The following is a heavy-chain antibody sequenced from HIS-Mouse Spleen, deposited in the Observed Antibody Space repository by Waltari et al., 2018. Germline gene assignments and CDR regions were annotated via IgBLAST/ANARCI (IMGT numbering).Heavy chain of an antibody. CDR3: ARHPEIAAAVGAFDI. CDR1: GGTFSSYA. J-gene: IGHJ3*02. Sequence: QVQLVQSGAEVKKPGSSVKVSCKASGGTFSSYAISWVRQAPGQGLEWMGRSIPIIGIANYAQKFPGSITITADKSTSTAYMELSSLRSEDTAVYYCARHPEIAAAVGAFDIWGQGTMVTVSS. V-gene: IGHV1-69*04. CDR2: SIPIIGIA. D-gene: IGHD6-13*01.